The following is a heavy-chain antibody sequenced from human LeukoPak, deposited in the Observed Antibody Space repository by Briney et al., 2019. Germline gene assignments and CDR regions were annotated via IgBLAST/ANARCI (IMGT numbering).Heavy chain of an antibody. J-gene: IGHJ5*02. CDR3: ARATVTRWFDP. CDR1: GFAFSSLG. D-gene: IGHD4-17*01. CDR2: IWYDETNK. V-gene: IGHV3-33*01. Sequence: PGGSLRLSCAASGFAFSSLGMHWVRQAPGKGLEWVAVIWYDETNKYYADSVKGRFTISRDNSKNTLYLQMNSLRAEDTAVYYCARATVTRWFDPWGQGTLVTVSS.